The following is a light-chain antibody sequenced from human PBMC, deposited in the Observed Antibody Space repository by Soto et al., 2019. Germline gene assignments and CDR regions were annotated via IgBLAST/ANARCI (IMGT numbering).Light chain of an antibody. CDR2: LEGSGIY. Sequence: QPVLTQSSSASASLGSSAKLTCTLNSGHSSYIIAWHQQQPGKAPRFLMKLEGSGIYNKGSGVPDRFSGSSSGADRYLTISNLQFEDEADYYCETWDSNFIWVFGGGTKLTVL. CDR1: SGHSSYI. V-gene: IGLV4-60*02. J-gene: IGLJ3*02. CDR3: ETWDSNFIWV.